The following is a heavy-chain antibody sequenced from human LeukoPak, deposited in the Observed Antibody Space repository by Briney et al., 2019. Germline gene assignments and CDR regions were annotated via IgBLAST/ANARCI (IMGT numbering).Heavy chain of an antibody. V-gene: IGHV1-46*01. J-gene: IGHJ4*02. CDR2: IYPRDGST. D-gene: IGHD2-21*01. CDR1: GYTFTSNY. Sequence: ASVKVSCKASGYTFTSNYIHWVRQAPGQGLEWMGMIYPRDGSTSYAQKFQGRVTVTRDTSTSTVHMELSGLRSEDTAVYYCARDIPGAASAFDYWGQGTLVTVSS. CDR3: ARDIPGAASAFDY.